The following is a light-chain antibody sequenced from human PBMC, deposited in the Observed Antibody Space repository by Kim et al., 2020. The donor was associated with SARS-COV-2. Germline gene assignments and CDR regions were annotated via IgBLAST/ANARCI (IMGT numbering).Light chain of an antibody. V-gene: IGLV3-21*04. Sequence: APGQTVEITCGGNRLGTKSLHWYQQRPGQAPVVVIYSDRGRPSGIPERFSGSNSGSTATLTLSGVEAGDEADYYCQVWDSNSDHVVFGGGTQLTVL. CDR1: RLGTKS. CDR2: SDR. CDR3: QVWDSNSDHVV. J-gene: IGLJ3*02.